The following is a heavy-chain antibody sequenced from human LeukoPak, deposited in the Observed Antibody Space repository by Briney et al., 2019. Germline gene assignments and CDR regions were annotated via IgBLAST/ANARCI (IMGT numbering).Heavy chain of an antibody. J-gene: IGHJ4*02. Sequence: PGGSLRLSCAASGFTFSSYAMHWVRQAPGKGLEWVAVISYDGSNKYYADSVKGRFTISRDNSKNTLYLQMNGLRAEDTAVYYCARDHLFSGWYSPTYYFDYWGQGTLVTVSS. CDR3: ARDHLFSGWYSPTYYFDY. D-gene: IGHD6-19*01. CDR2: ISYDGSNK. CDR1: GFTFSSYA. V-gene: IGHV3-30-3*01.